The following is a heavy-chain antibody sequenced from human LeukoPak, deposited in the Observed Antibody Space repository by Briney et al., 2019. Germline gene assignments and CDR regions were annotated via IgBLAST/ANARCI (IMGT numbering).Heavy chain of an antibody. CDR1: GGSISSSSYY. J-gene: IGHJ6*03. CDR2: IYYSGST. V-gene: IGHV4-39*07. CDR3: ARESEGYCSGGSCIHYYYYYYMDV. Sequence: SETLSLTCTVSGGSISSSSYYWGWIRQPPGKGLEWIGSIYYSGSTYYNPSLKSRVTISVDTSKNQFSLKLSSVTAADTAVYYCARESEGYCSGGSCIHYYYYYYMDVWGKGTTVTISS. D-gene: IGHD2-15*01.